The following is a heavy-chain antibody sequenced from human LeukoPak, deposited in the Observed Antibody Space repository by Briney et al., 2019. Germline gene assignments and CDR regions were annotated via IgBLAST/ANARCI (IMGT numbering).Heavy chain of an antibody. CDR1: GGSISSSSYY. CDR3: ARDLTGVPAAIGLSDRWVNWFDP. D-gene: IGHD2-2*01. Sequence: SETLSLTCSVSGGSISSSSYYWGWIRQPPGKSLEWIGSIYYSGNTYYNPSLKSRVTISVDTSKNQFSLKLSSVTAADTAVYYCARDLTGVPAAIGLSDRWVNWFDPWGQGTLVTVSS. V-gene: IGHV4-39*07. CDR2: IYYSGNT. J-gene: IGHJ5*02.